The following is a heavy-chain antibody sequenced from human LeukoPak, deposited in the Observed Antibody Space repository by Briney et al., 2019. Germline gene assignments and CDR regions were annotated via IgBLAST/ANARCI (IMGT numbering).Heavy chain of an antibody. CDR3: ARTPEGDFWSGYYQFDY. D-gene: IGHD3-3*01. CDR1: GFTFSSYW. Sequence: GGSLRLSCAASGFTFSSYWMSWVRQAPGKGLEWVANIKQDGSEKYYVDSVKGRFTISRDNAKNSLYLQMNSLRAEDTAVYYCARTPEGDFWSGYYQFDYWGQGTLVTVSS. J-gene: IGHJ4*02. CDR2: IKQDGSEK. V-gene: IGHV3-7*01.